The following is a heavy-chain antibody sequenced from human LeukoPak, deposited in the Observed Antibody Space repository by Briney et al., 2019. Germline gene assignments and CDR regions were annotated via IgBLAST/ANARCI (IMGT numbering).Heavy chain of an antibody. V-gene: IGHV3-48*04. CDR3: ARDYGGITIFGVVIATYFDY. J-gene: IGHJ4*02. CDR2: ISSSSSTI. CDR1: GFTFSSYS. D-gene: IGHD3-3*01. Sequence: QAGGSLRLSCAASGFTFSSYSMNWVRQAPGKGLEWVSYISSSSSTIYYADSVKGRFTISRDNAKNSLYLQMNSLRAEDTAVYYCARDYGGITIFGVVIATYFDYWGQGTLVTVSS.